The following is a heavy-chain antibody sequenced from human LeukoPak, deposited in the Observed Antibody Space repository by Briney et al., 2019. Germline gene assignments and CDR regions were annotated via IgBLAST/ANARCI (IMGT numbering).Heavy chain of an antibody. D-gene: IGHD5-24*01. Sequence: GGSLRLSCAASGFTFSSYAMSWVRQTSGKGLEWVGLIRTKLNTYATAYAASVTGRFTISRDDAKNTSHLQMSSLKTEDTALYFCTTSYGDNSWNDWFGPWGQGTLVTVSS. CDR3: TTSYGDNSWNDWFGP. V-gene: IGHV3-73*01. CDR1: GFTFSSYA. CDR2: IRTKLNTYAT. J-gene: IGHJ5*02.